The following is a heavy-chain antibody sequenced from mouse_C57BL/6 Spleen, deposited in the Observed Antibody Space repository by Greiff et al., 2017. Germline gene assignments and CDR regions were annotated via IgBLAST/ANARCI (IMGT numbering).Heavy chain of an antibody. CDR3: ARRSYSNGGYAMDY. J-gene: IGHJ4*01. V-gene: IGHV1-81*01. CDR1: GYTFTSYG. Sequence: VQVVESGAELARPGASVKLSCKASGYTFTSYGISWVKQRTGQGLAWIGEIYPRSGNTYYNEKFKGKATLTAGKSSSTAYMELRSLTSEDSAVYFCARRSYSNGGYAMDYWGQGTSVTVSS. D-gene: IGHD2-5*01. CDR2: IYPRSGNT.